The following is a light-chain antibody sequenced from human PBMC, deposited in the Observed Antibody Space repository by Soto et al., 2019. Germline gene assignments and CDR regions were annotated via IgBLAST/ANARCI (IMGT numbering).Light chain of an antibody. V-gene: IGKV3-20*01. J-gene: IGKJ3*01. CDR2: GAS. CDR1: QSVSSSY. Sequence: EIVLTQSPGTLSLSPGERATLSCRASQSVSSSYLAWYQQKPGQAPRLLIYGASSRATGIPDRFSGSGSGTDFTLTISRLEPEDFAVYYCQQYGSAPAFTFCPGTKVDIK. CDR3: QQYGSAPAFT.